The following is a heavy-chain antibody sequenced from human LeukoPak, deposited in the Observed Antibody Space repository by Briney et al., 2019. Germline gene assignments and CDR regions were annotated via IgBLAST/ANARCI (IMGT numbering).Heavy chain of an antibody. J-gene: IGHJ4*02. CDR1: GGSFSGYY. CDR3: ARTSGYGTREFDY. D-gene: IGHD3-22*01. V-gene: IGHV4-34*01. Sequence: SETLSLTCAVYGGSFSGYYWSWIRQPPGKGLEWIGEINHSGTTNYNPSLKSRVTISLDTSKNQFSLKLSPVTAADTAVYYCARTSGYGTREFDYWGQGTLVTVSS. CDR2: INHSGTT.